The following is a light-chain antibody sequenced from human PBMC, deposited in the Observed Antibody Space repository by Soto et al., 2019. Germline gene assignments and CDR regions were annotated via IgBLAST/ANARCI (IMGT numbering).Light chain of an antibody. CDR3: CSHAGTLYV. J-gene: IGLJ1*01. CDR1: SSDVGGYNY. V-gene: IGLV2-11*01. CDR2: GVS. Sequence: QSALPQPRSVSGSPGQSVTLSCTGTSSDVGGYNYVSWYQQHPVKAPQLMIYGVSKRPLGVPDRFSGSKSGNTASRTISGLQADDEADYYCCSHAGTLYVLGTGTQLTVL.